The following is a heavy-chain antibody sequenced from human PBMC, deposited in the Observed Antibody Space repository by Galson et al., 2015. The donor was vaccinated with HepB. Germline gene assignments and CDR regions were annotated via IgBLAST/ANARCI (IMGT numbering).Heavy chain of an antibody. V-gene: IGHV2-70*11. CDR2: LYWDDDK. Sequence: PALVKPTQTLTLTCTFSGFSLSHTGMCVSWIRQPPGKALEWLSRLYWDDDKYYHTSLKTRLTISKDTSKNQVVLTMTNMDPVDTAMYYCARIDTSAHFYFDYWGQGALVTVSS. CDR1: GFSLSHTGMC. CDR3: ARIDTSAHFYFDY. J-gene: IGHJ4*02.